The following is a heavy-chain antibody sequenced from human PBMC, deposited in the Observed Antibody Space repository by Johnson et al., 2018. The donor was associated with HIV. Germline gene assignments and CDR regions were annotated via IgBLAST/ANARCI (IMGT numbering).Heavy chain of an antibody. Sequence: QVQLVESGGGVVQPGRSLRLSCTVSGIIFSHYGMHWVRQAPGKGLEWVAVIWYDGSNKYYADSVKGRFTISRDNSRNTLYLQMNSLSAEDTAVYYCARDNGAGAGPEGAFDRWGQGTMVAVSS. D-gene: IGHD6-19*01. V-gene: IGHV3-33*08. CDR1: GIIFSHYG. CDR3: ARDNGAGAGPEGAFDR. J-gene: IGHJ3*02. CDR2: IWYDGSNK.